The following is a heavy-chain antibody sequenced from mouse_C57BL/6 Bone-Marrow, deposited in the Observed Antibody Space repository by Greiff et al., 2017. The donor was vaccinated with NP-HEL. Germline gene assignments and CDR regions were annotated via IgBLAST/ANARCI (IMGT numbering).Heavy chain of an antibody. Sequence: EVQLVESEGGLVQPGSSMKLSCTASGFTFSDYYMAWVRQVPEKGLEWVANINYDGSSTYYLDSLKSRFIISRDNAKNILYLQMSSLKSEDTATYYCARSLRSYYYAMDYWGQGTSVTVSS. CDR1: GFTFSDYY. J-gene: IGHJ4*01. D-gene: IGHD1-1*01. CDR3: ARSLRSYYYAMDY. V-gene: IGHV5-16*01. CDR2: INYDGSST.